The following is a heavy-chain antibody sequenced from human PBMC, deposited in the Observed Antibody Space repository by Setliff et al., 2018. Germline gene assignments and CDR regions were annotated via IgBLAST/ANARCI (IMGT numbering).Heavy chain of an antibody. CDR3: ARSSRASYDDIRGYYLPY. D-gene: IGHD3-16*01. CDR1: GGSISSSSYY. V-gene: IGHV4-39*07. CDR2: IYYSGST. Sequence: SETLSLTCTVSGGSISSSSYYWGWIRQPPGKGLEWIGSIYYSGSTYYNPSLKSRVTISVDTSKNQFSLKLSSVTAADTAVYYCARSSRASYDDIRGYYLPYWGQGTLVTVS. J-gene: IGHJ4*01.